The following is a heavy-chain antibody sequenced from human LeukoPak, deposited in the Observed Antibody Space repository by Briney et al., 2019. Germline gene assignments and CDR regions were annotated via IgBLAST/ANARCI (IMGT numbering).Heavy chain of an antibody. CDR1: GFTFSTYA. J-gene: IGHJ4*02. D-gene: IGHD2-15*01. CDR3: VLVVASDRYFDY. Sequence: GGSLRLSCSASGFTFSTYAMHWVRQAPGKGLEYVSVINGSGYRTYYADSVKGRFTISRDNSKNKVYLQMSSLRVEDTAVNYCVLVVASDRYFDYWGQGTLVTVSS. CDR2: INGSGYRT. V-gene: IGHV3-64D*06.